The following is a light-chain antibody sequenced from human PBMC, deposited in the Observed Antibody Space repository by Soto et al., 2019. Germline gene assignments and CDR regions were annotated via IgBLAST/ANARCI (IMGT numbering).Light chain of an antibody. V-gene: IGKV3-15*01. CDR2: GAS. J-gene: IGKJ5*01. CDR1: QSVGNN. CDR3: QQYNGWPIT. Sequence: EIVLTQSPDTLSLSPGERVTLSCRASQSVGNNLAWHQQKPGQAPRLLIYGASTRATGFPARFSGSGSGTEFTLTISSLQSEDFAVYYCQQYNGWPITFGQGTRLEI.